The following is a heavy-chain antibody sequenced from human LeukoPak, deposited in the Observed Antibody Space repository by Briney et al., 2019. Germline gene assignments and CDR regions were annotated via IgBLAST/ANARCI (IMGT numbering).Heavy chain of an antibody. D-gene: IGHD5-18*01. V-gene: IGHV1-69*13. J-gene: IGHJ3*02. CDR3: ARRCDDRMVTHGEAFDI. CDR2: IIPIFGTA. CDR1: GGTFSSYA. Sequence: SVKVSCKASGGTFSSYAISWVRQAPGQGLEWMGGIIPIFGTANYAQKFQGRVTITADESTSTACMELSSLRSEDTAVYYCARRCDDRMVTHGEAFDIWGQGTMVTVSS.